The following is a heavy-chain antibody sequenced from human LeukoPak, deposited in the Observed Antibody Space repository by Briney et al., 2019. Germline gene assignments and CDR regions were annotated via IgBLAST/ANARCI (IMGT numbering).Heavy chain of an antibody. V-gene: IGHV3-15*01. CDR3: TTELDIRPNHY. J-gene: IGHJ4*02. D-gene: IGHD3-22*01. CDR2: IKRKSDGGTT. CDR1: GLTFSNAW. Sequence: TGGFLRLSCAASGLTFSNAWMSWVRQAPGKGLEWVGRIKRKSDGGTTDYAAPVKGRFTISRDDSKNTLYLQMNSLKSEDTAVYYCTTELDIRPNHYWGQGTLVTVSS.